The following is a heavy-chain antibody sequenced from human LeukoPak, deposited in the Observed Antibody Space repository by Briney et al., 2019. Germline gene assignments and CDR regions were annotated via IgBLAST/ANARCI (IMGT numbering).Heavy chain of an antibody. CDR1: GGSISSSSYY. Sequence: SETLSLTCTVSGGSISSSSYYWGWIRQPPGKGLEWIGSIYYSGSTYYNPSLKSRFTISVDTSKNQFSLKLSSVTAADTAVYYCARQSSNILFGGIDYWGQGTLVTVSS. D-gene: IGHD2-21*01. J-gene: IGHJ4*02. CDR2: IYYSGST. CDR3: ARQSSNILFGGIDY. V-gene: IGHV4-39*01.